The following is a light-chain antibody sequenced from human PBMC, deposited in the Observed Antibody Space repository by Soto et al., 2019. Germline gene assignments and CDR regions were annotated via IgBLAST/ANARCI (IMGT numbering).Light chain of an antibody. Sequence: LTPPASVTGAPGQRLTISCTGSNSNIGAGYDVHWYRQFPGTAPKLLIYGNINRPSGVPDRFYGSKPGTSASLAITGLQAEDEAHYYCHSFDSRLIGLLFGGRPEVTV. J-gene: IGLJ2*01. CDR1: NSNIGAGYD. CDR3: HSFDSRLIGLL. CDR2: GNI. V-gene: IGLV1-40*01.